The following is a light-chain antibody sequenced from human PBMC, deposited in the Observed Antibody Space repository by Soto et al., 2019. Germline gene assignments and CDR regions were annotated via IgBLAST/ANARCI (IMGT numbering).Light chain of an antibody. Sequence: IQLTQSPSTLSASVGDRVTISCRASQGISTALAWYHQRPGKSPDLLVYDASTLQSGVPSRFSGSGSETDFSLTISGLQPEDFGLYYCQQFNTEPLTFGGGTRVQIK. CDR3: QQFNTEPLT. V-gene: IGKV1-13*02. CDR2: DAS. J-gene: IGKJ4*01. CDR1: QGISTA.